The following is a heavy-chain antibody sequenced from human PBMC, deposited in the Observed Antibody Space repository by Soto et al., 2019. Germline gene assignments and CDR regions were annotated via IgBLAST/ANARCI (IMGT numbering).Heavy chain of an antibody. CDR1: GYTFTSYA. J-gene: IGHJ6*02. V-gene: IGHV1-3*01. D-gene: IGHD1-26*01. CDR3: ARGGIYFFVSGMDV. Sequence: QVQLVQSGAEVKKPGASVKVSCKASGYTFTSYAMHWVRQAPGQRLEWMGWINAGNGNTKYSQKFQGRVTITRDTSASTAYMDLSSLRSEDSALYHCARGGIYFFVSGMDVWGQGTTVTVSS. CDR2: INAGNGNT.